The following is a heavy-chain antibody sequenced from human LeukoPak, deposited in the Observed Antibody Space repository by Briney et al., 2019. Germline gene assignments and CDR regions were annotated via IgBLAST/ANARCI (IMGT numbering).Heavy chain of an antibody. V-gene: IGHV1-69*01. Sequence: ASVKVSCKASGGTFSRYAISWVRRAPGQGLEWMGGIIPIFGTANYAQKLQGRVTITADESTSTAYMELSCLRSEDTAVYYCARDKGGGSWDNFDYWGQGTLVTVSS. CDR3: ARDKGGGSWDNFDY. CDR1: GGTFSRYA. D-gene: IGHD2-15*01. J-gene: IGHJ4*02. CDR2: IIPIFGTA.